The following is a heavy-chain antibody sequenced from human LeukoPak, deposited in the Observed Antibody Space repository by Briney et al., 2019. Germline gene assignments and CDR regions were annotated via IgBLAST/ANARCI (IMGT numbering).Heavy chain of an antibody. V-gene: IGHV1-69*04. D-gene: IGHD4-11*01. CDR3: ARENGGDDYSNFDY. CDR1: GGTFSSYA. CDR2: IIPILGIA. J-gene: IGHJ4*02. Sequence: SVKVSCKASGGTFSSYAISWVRQAPGQGLEWMGRIIPILGIANYAQKFQGRATITADKSTSTAYMELSSLRSEDTAVYYCARENGGDDYSNFDYWGQGTLVTVSS.